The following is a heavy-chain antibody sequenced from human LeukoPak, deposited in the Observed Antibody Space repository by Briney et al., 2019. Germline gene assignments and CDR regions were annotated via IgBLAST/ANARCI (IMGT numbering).Heavy chain of an antibody. CDR3: AGAAIWYYYDSSGYQNWFDP. CDR2: IIPIFGTA. Sequence: LVRVSCKASGGTFSSYAISWVRQAPGQGLEWMGRIIPIFGTANYAQKFQGRVTITTDESTSTAYMELSSLRSEDTAVYYCAGAAIWYYYDSSGYQNWFDPWGQGTLVTVSS. CDR1: GGTFSSYA. V-gene: IGHV1-69*05. D-gene: IGHD3-22*01. J-gene: IGHJ5*02.